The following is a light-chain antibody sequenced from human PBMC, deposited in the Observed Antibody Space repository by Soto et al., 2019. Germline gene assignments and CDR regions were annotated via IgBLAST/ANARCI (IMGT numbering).Light chain of an antibody. V-gene: IGKV1-5*01. CDR2: GAS. Sequence: DIPLTQSPPTLSASVGDRVTITCRASQSIRYYLAWYQQMPGKAPKLLLYGASSLQSGVPSRFSGSGSGTEFTLTISSLQPDDFATYFCQHHNSYSQTFGQGTKVEIK. CDR3: QHHNSYSQT. J-gene: IGKJ1*01. CDR1: QSIRYY.